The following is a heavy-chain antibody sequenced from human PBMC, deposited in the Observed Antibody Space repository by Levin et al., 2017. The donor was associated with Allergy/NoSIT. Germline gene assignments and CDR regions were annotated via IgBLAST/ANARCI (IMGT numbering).Heavy chain of an antibody. D-gene: IGHD3-10*01. CDR3: ARGFVDFDY. CDR2: IKQDGSEK. J-gene: IGHJ4*02. Sequence: GGSLRLSCAASGFTFSNSWMSWVRQAPGKGLEWVANIKQDGSEKYYVDSVKGRFTISRDDAKNSLYLQMNSLRAEDTAVYYCARGFVDFDYWGQGTLVTVSS. V-gene: IGHV3-7*01. CDR1: GFTFSNSW.